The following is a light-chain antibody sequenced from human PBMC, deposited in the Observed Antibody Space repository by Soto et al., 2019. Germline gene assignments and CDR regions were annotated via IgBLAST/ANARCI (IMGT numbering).Light chain of an antibody. CDR2: GAS. Sequence: EIVLTQSPGTLSLSPGERATLSCRAAQSVSSNYLAWYQQRPGQAPRLLIYGASTRATGIPDIFSGSGSGTYLTLTISRLEPEDFAVYYCQQYGSSAWTFGQGTKVEIK. CDR1: QSVSSNY. CDR3: QQYGSSAWT. J-gene: IGKJ1*01. V-gene: IGKV3-20*01.